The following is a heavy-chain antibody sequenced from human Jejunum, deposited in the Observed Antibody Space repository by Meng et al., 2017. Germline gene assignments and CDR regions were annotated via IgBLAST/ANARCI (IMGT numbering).Heavy chain of an antibody. J-gene: IGHJ4*02. CDR3: ARHGAAPYFDD. Sequence: HVQLPGSGPGLVNPSGTLSLTCAVYGGSISSSSWWSWVRQPPGKGLEWIGEISLSGSPSYNPSLRTRVTISIDTSRNQFSLSLSSVTAADTAVYYCARHGAAPYFDDWGQGSLVTVSS. CDR2: ISLSGSP. CDR1: GGSISSSSW. D-gene: IGHD2-15*01. V-gene: IGHV4-4*02.